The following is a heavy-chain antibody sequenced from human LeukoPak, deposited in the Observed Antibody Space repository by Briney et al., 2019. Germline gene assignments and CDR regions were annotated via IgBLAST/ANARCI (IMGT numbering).Heavy chain of an antibody. V-gene: IGHV1-18*01. Sequence: ASVKVSCKASGYTFTSYGISWVRQAPGQGLEWMGWISAYNGNTNYAQKFQGRVTMTRDTSISTAYMELSRLRSDDTAVYYCALIPYCTTATCYYFDFWGQGTLVTVSS. J-gene: IGHJ4*02. D-gene: IGHD2-2*01. CDR3: ALIPYCTTATCYYFDF. CDR2: ISAYNGNT. CDR1: GYTFTSYG.